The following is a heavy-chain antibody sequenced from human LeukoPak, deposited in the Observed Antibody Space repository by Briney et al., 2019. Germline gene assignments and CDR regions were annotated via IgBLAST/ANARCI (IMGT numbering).Heavy chain of an antibody. CDR2: ISGSGGST. CDR1: GFTFSSYG. J-gene: IGHJ4*02. CDR3: AKDGSGSYYNDRLAY. Sequence: GGSLRLSCAASGFTFSSYGMSWVRQAPGKGLEWVSAISGSGGSTYYADSVKGRFTISRDNTKNTLYLKMNSLKAEDTAVYYCAKDGSGSYYNDRLAYWGQGTLVTVSS. D-gene: IGHD3-10*01. V-gene: IGHV3-23*01.